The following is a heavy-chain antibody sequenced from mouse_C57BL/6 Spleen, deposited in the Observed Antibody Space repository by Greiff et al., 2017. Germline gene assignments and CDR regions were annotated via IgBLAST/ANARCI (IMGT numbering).Heavy chain of an antibody. V-gene: IGHV1-81*01. CDR3: ARREEAY. CDR2: IYPRSGNT. J-gene: IGHJ3*01. Sequence: QVQLQQSGAELARPGASVKLSCKASGYTFTSYGISWVKQRTGQGLEWIGEIYPRSGNTYYNEKFKGKATLTADKSSSTAYMELRSLTSEDSAVYFCARREEAYWGQGTLVTVSA. CDR1: GYTFTSYG.